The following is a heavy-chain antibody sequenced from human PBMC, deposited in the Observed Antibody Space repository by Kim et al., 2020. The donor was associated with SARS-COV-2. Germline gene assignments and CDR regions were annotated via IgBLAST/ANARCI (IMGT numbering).Heavy chain of an antibody. CDR2: IYWNDDK. J-gene: IGHJ6*03. Sequence: SGPTLVKPTPTLTLTCTFSGFSISTSGVGVGWIRQPPGKALEWLALIYWNDDKRYSPSLKSRLTITKDTSKNQVVLTMTNMDPVDTATYYCAHSRVKVRGVIISNYYYYMDVWGKGTTVTVSS. CDR1: GFSISTSGVG. CDR3: AHSRVKVRGVIISNYYYYMDV. D-gene: IGHD3-10*01. V-gene: IGHV2-5*01.